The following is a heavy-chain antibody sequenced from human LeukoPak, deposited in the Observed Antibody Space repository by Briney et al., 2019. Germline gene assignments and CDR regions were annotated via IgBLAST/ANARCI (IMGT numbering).Heavy chain of an antibody. CDR2: INHSGSA. V-gene: IGHV4-34*01. Sequence: PSETLSLTCAVYGGSFSGYYWSWIRQPPGKGLEWIGEINHSGSANYNPSRKSRVTISVDTSKNQFSLKLSSVTAADTAVYYCARRRWGAAAGTRGWFDPWGQGTLVTVSS. J-gene: IGHJ5*02. D-gene: IGHD6-13*01. CDR3: ARRRWGAAAGTRGWFDP. CDR1: GGSFSGYY.